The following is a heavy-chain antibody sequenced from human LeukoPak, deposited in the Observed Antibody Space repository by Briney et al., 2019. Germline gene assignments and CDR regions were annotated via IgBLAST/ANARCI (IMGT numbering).Heavy chain of an antibody. CDR2: ISYDGSNK. D-gene: IGHD3-16*01. Sequence: GGSLRLSCAASGFTFSSYGMHWVRQAPGKGLEWVAVISYDGSNKYYADSVKGRFTISRDNSKNTLYLQMNSLRAEDTAVYYCVRDVWGFDYWGQGTLVTVSS. CDR1: GFTFSSYG. CDR3: VRDVWGFDY. J-gene: IGHJ4*02. V-gene: IGHV3-30*03.